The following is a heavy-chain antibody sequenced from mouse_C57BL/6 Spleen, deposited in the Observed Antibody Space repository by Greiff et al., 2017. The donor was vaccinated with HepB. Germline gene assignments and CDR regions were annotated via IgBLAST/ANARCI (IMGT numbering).Heavy chain of an antibody. V-gene: IGHV14-4*01. J-gene: IGHJ2*01. CDR2: IDPDNGDT. D-gene: IGHD3-2*02. CDR3: TTRAQAFYYFDY. CDR1: GFNIKDDY. Sequence: EVQLQQSGAELVRPGASVKLSCTASGFNIKDDYMHWVKQRPEQGLEWIGWIDPDNGDTEYASKFQGKATITADTSSNTAYLQLSSLTSEDTAVYYCTTRAQAFYYFDYWGQGTTLTGSS.